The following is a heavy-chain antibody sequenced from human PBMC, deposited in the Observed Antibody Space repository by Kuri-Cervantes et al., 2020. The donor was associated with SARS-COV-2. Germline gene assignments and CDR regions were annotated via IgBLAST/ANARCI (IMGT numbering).Heavy chain of an antibody. CDR1: GFTFSNSD. CDR2: VSWNSSRT. CDR3: VRHKAAAGIVAPD. J-gene: IGHJ4*02. Sequence: GESLKIPCAASGFTFSNSDMNWVRQAPGKGLGWVSGVSWNSSRTHYADSVKGRFIISRDNSRNFLYQQMNSLRPEDMAVYYCVRHKAAAGIVAPDWGQGTLVTVSS. D-gene: IGHD6-13*01. V-gene: IGHV3-19*01.